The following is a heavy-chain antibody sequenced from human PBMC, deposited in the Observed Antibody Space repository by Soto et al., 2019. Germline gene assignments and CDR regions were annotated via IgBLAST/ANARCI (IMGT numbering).Heavy chain of an antibody. Sequence: QVPLVQSGAEVKKPGASVKVSCKASGYTFTGYYMHWVRQAPGQGLEWMGWINPNSGGTNYAQKFQGWVTMTRDTSISTAYMELSRLRSDDTAVYYCARGRITGTTLQDWFDPWGQGTLVTVSS. CDR1: GYTFTGYY. D-gene: IGHD1-7*01. CDR2: INPNSGGT. J-gene: IGHJ5*02. CDR3: ARGRITGTTLQDWFDP. V-gene: IGHV1-2*04.